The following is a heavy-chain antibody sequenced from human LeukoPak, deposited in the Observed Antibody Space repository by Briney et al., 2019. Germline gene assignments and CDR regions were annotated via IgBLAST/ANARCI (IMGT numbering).Heavy chain of an antibody. Sequence: SVKVSCKASGGTFSSYAISWVRQAPGQGLEWMGRIIPIFGTANYAQKFRGRVTITTDESTSTAYMELSSLRSEDTAVYYCARKLRRRYDILTGSLHSEDDAFDIWGQGTMVTVSS. CDR2: IIPIFGTA. D-gene: IGHD3-9*01. V-gene: IGHV1-69*05. CDR1: GGTFSSYA. CDR3: ARKLRRRYDILTGSLHSEDDAFDI. J-gene: IGHJ3*02.